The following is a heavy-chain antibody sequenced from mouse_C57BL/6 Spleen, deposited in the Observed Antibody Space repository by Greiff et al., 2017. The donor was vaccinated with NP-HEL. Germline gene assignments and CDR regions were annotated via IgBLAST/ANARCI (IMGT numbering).Heavy chain of an antibody. CDR3: AREEDSSGYWFAY. CDR2: INPSSDYT. D-gene: IGHD3-2*02. Sequence: VQLQQSGAELAKPGASVKLSCKASGYTFTSYWMHWVKQRPGQGLEWIGYINPSSDYTKYNQKFKDKATLTADKSSSTAYMQLSSLTYEDSAVYYCAREEDSSGYWFAYWGQGTLVTVSA. V-gene: IGHV1-7*01. CDR1: GYTFTSYW. J-gene: IGHJ3*01.